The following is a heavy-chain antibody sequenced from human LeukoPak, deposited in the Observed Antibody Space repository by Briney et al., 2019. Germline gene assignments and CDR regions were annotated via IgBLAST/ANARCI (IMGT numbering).Heavy chain of an antibody. Sequence: ASVKVSCKAFGYTFPNYALHWVRQAPGQRLEWMGLINAANGNTKYSQEFQDRVNITRDTSASTVYMELSSLRSEDMAVYYSAREALSADIVHQKFNWFDPWGQGTLVTVSS. CDR3: AREALSADIVHQKFNWFDP. CDR2: INAANGNT. J-gene: IGHJ5*02. V-gene: IGHV1-3*03. CDR1: GYTFPNYA. D-gene: IGHD2-15*01.